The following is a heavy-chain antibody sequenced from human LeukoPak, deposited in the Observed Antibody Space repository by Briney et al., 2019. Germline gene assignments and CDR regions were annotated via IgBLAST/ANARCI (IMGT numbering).Heavy chain of an antibody. D-gene: IGHD5-12*01. CDR1: GFTFSSYS. Sequence: GGSLRLSCAASGFTFSSYSMNWVRQAPGKGLEWVSYISSSSSTIYYADSAKGRFTISRDNAKNSLYLQMNSLRAEDTAVYYCARRTNSGVDYWGQGTLVTVSS. CDR2: ISSSSSTI. J-gene: IGHJ4*02. V-gene: IGHV3-48*04. CDR3: ARRTNSGVDY.